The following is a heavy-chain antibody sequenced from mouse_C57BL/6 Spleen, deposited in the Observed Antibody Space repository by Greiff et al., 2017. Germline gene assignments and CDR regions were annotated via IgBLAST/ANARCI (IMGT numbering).Heavy chain of an antibody. J-gene: IGHJ4*01. CDR3: ARDSSGTIGYAMDY. D-gene: IGHD3-2*02. CDR2: IDPNSGGT. CDR1: GYTFTSYW. Sequence: VQLQQPGAELVKPGASVKLSCKASGYTFTSYWMHWVKQRPGRGLEWIGRIDPNSGGTKYNEKFKSKATLTVDKPSSTAYMQRSSLTSEDSAVYYCARDSSGTIGYAMDYWGQGTSVTVSS. V-gene: IGHV1-72*01.